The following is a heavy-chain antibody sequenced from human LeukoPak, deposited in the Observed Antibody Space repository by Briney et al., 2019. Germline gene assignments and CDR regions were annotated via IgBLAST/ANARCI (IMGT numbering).Heavy chain of an antibody. CDR2: IYYSGST. CDR1: GGSISSSSYY. Sequence: SETLSLTCTVSGGSISSSSYYWGWIRQPPGKGLEWIGSIYYSGSTYYNPSLKSRVTISVDTSKNQFSLKLSSVTAADTAVYYCARRGWFGEPRDFDYWGQGTLVTVSS. V-gene: IGHV4-39*01. CDR3: ARRGWFGEPRDFDY. J-gene: IGHJ4*02. D-gene: IGHD3-10*01.